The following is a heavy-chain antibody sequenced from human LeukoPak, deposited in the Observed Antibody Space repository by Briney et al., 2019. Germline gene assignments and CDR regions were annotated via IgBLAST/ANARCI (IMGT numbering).Heavy chain of an antibody. J-gene: IGHJ3*02. Sequence: PGGSLSLSCAASGFTFSSYTMNWVRQAPGKGLEWVSSISSSSIVSPIISSSFNIFYADSMKGRFTISRDNSKNTLYLQMNSLRVEDTAVYYCASMTTVTLDDAFDIWGQGTMVTVSS. D-gene: IGHD4-17*01. CDR1: GFTFSSYT. CDR2: ISSSSIVSPIISSSFNI. CDR3: ASMTTVTLDDAFDI. V-gene: IGHV3-21*01.